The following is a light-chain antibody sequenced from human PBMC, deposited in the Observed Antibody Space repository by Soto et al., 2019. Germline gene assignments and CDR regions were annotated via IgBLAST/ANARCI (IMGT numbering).Light chain of an antibody. CDR3: QQYSAYPYT. V-gene: IGKV1-5*01. CDR1: QSINYW. J-gene: IGKJ2*01. Sequence: DIEMTQSPSTLSASVGDRVTFTCRASQSINYWLAWYQQKPGKAPKLQIYDASSLESGVPSAFSGSGSGTEFTLTISSLQPDDFATYYCQQYSAYPYTFGQGTKLEIK. CDR2: DAS.